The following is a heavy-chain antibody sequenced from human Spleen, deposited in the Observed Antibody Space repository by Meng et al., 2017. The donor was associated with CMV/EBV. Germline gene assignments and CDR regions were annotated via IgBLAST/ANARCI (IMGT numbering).Heavy chain of an antibody. D-gene: IGHD2-2*01. Sequence: GGSLRLSCAASGFSFSSYEMNWVRQAPGKGLEWVSYISSSGNTIYYADSVKGRFTISRDNAKNSLYLQMNSLRAEDTAVYYCARGVVPANYYYYGMDVWGQGTTVTVSS. CDR3: ARGVVPANYYYYGMDV. V-gene: IGHV3-48*03. CDR2: ISSSGNTI. CDR1: GFSFSSYE. J-gene: IGHJ6*02.